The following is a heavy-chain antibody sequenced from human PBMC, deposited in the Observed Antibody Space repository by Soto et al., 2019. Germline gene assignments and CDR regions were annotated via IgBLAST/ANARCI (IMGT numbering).Heavy chain of an antibody. Sequence: QVQLVQSGGEVKKPGASVKVSCKASGYTFTSYGITWVRQAPGQGLDWMGWISTYNGGTNYAQNLQGRVTMTTDTSTSTAYMELRGLRSDDTAMYYCARDISYGSGTSYGYWGQGTLVTVSS. J-gene: IGHJ4*02. CDR2: ISTYNGGT. V-gene: IGHV1-18*01. D-gene: IGHD3-10*01. CDR1: GYTFTSYG. CDR3: ARDISYGSGTSYGY.